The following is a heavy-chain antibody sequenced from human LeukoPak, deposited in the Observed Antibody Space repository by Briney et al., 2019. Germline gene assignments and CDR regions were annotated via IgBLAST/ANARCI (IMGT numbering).Heavy chain of an antibody. CDR3: ARSSDYGSGSYYIPYFDY. CDR1: GGSISSYY. J-gene: IGHJ4*02. V-gene: IGHV4-59*01. CDR2: IYYSGST. D-gene: IGHD3-10*01. Sequence: SETLSLTCTVSGGSISSYYWSWIRQPPGKGLEWIGYIYYSGSTNYNPSLKSRVTISVDTSKNQFSLKLSSVTAADTAVYYCARSSDYGSGSYYIPYFDYWGQGTLVTVSS.